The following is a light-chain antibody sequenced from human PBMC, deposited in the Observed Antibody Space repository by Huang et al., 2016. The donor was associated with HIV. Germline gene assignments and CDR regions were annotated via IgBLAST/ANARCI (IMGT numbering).Light chain of an antibody. V-gene: IGKV1-16*01. CDR3: QQFDTFPYT. CDR2: AAS. Sequence: DIQMTQSPSSLSTSVGASFTITCRASQDINNRLAWYRQKPGKAPESLIYAASNLQSGVPSRFSGSGSGTYFTLTISSLQPEDFATYYCQQFDTFPYTFGRGTRLDI. J-gene: IGKJ2*01. CDR1: QDINNR.